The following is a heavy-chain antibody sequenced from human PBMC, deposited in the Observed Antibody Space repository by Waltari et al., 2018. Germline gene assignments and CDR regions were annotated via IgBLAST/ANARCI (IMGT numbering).Heavy chain of an antibody. CDR2: IDPRDSST. J-gene: IGHJ4*02. D-gene: IGHD6-19*01. CDR3: ARHALGGSGWYYSDY. Sequence: EVQLVQSGAEVKKPGESLRTSCKGSGYSFTSYWISWVRQMPGKGLECMGRIDPRDSSTSYSPSFQGHVTISADKSITTAYLQWSSLKASDTAIYYCARHALGGSGWYYSDYWGQGTLATVSS. CDR1: GYSFTSYW. V-gene: IGHV5-10-1*03.